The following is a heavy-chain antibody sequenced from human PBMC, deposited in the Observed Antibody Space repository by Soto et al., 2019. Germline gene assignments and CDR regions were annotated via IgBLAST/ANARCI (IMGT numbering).Heavy chain of an antibody. D-gene: IGHD6-19*01. CDR1: EFTFSHFT. J-gene: IGHJ4*02. V-gene: IGHV3-21*02. Sequence: VQLVESGGGLVRPGGYLRLACAASEFTFSHFTMNWVRQAPGKGLEWISYITGTTNYMKYADYVKGRFTISRDNAQSSLSLQMNSLRAEDTAIYYCTISLLSAHYFDSWGQGTLVSVSS. CDR3: TISLLSAHYFDS. CDR2: ITGTTNYM.